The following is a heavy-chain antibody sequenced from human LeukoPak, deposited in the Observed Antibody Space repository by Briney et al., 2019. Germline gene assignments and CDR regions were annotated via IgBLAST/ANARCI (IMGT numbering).Heavy chain of an antibody. Sequence: SETLSLTCTVSGGSISSSSYYWGWIRQPPGKGLEWIGSIYYSGSTYYNPSLKSRVTISVDTSKNQFSLKLSSVTAADTAVYYCAREQGYGAFDIWGQGTMVTVSS. CDR1: GGSISSSSYY. J-gene: IGHJ3*02. CDR3: AREQGYGAFDI. CDR2: IYYSGST. D-gene: IGHD5-12*01. V-gene: IGHV4-39*07.